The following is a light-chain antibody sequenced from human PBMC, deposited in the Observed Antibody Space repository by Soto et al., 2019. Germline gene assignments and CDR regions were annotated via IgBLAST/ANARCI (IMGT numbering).Light chain of an antibody. J-gene: IGLJ2*01. CDR1: SSDVGGYNY. V-gene: IGLV2-14*01. Sequence: QSALTQPASVSGSPGQSITISCTGTSSDVGGYNYVSWYQQYPGKSPKLMIYDVSNWPSGVSHRFSGSKSGNTASLTISGLQAEDEADYYCSSYTSSSTLVFGGGTKVTVL. CDR2: DVS. CDR3: SSYTSSSTLV.